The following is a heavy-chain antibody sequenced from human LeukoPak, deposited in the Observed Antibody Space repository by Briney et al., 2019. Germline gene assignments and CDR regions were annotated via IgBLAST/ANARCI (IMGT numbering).Heavy chain of an antibody. CDR2: ISYSGST. V-gene: IGHV4-39*01. J-gene: IGHJ3*02. CDR3: ERRDVAEWYDAFDI. Sequence: PSETLSLTCTVSGGSISSSSYYWGWIRQPPGKGLEWIGGISYSGSTYYNPSLKSRVTISVDTSKNQFSLKLSSVTAADTAVYYCERRDVAEWYDAFDIWGRGTMVTVSS. CDR1: GGSISSSSYY. D-gene: IGHD3-3*01.